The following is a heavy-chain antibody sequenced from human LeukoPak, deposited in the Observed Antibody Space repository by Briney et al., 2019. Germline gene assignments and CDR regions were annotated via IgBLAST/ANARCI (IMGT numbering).Heavy chain of an antibody. J-gene: IGHJ4*02. CDR3: ARRAPTLDGSNLYYLDY. V-gene: IGHV1-69*01. CDR1: GGTFSTYA. D-gene: IGHD5-24*01. CDR2: IIPIFGTA. Sequence: SVKVSCKASGGTFSTYAINWVRQAPGQGLEWMGGIIPIFGTANYAQKFQGRVTITADESTTTAYMDLSSLRSEDTAVYYCARRAPTLDGSNLYYLDYWGQGTLVTVSS.